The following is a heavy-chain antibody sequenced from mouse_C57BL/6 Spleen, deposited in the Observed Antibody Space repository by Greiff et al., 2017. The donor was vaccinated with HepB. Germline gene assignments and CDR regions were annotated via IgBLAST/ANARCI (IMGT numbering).Heavy chain of an antibody. CDR2: IYPGGGYT. J-gene: IGHJ4*01. CDR3: ARGGSTVVGNYAMDY. Sequence: VQLQESGAELVRPGTSVKMSCKASGYTFTNYWIGWAKQRPGHGLEWIGDIYPGGGYTNYNEKFKGKATLTADKSSSTAYMQFSSLTSEDSAIYYCARGGSTVVGNYAMDYWGQGTSVTVSS. V-gene: IGHV1-63*01. CDR1: GYTFTNYW. D-gene: IGHD1-1*01.